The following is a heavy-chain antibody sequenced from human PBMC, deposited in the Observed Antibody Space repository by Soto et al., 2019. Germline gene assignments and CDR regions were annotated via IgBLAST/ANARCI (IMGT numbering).Heavy chain of an antibody. CDR3: ARDNGGSYSENAFDI. CDR1: GYTFTSYY. D-gene: IGHD1-26*01. CDR2: INPSGGST. V-gene: IGHV1-46*01. J-gene: IGHJ3*02. Sequence: ASVKVSCKASGYTFTSYYMHWVRQAPGQGLEWMGIINPSGGSTSYAQKFQGRVTMTRDTSTSTVYMELSSLRSEDTAAYYCARDNGGSYSENAFDIWGQGTMVTVSS.